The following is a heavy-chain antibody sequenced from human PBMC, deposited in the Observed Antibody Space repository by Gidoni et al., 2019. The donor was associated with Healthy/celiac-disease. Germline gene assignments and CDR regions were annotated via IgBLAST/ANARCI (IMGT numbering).Heavy chain of an antibody. J-gene: IGHJ3*02. CDR3: AKGERGMIVVPGDAFDI. CDR2: ISYDGSNK. CDR1: GFTFRSYG. D-gene: IGHD3-22*01. V-gene: IGHV3-30*18. Sequence: QVQLVESGGGVVQPGRSLRLSCAASGFTFRSYGMHWVRQAPGKGLEWVAVISYDGSNKYYADSVKGRFTISRDNSKNTLYLQMNSLRAEDTAVYYCAKGERGMIVVPGDAFDIWGQGTMVTVSS.